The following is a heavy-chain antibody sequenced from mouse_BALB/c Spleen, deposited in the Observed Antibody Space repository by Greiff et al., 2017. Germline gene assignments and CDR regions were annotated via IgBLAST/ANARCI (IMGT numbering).Heavy chain of an antibody. CDR3: ARGDGYYTYFDY. D-gene: IGHD2-3*01. V-gene: IGHV3-2*02. Sequence: EVQRVESGPGLVKPSQSLSLTCTVTGYSITSDYAWPWIRQFPGNKLEWMGYISYSGSTSYNPSLKSRISITRDTSKNQFFLQLNSVTTEDTATYYCARGDGYYTYFDYWGQGTTLTVSS. CDR1: GYSITSDYA. J-gene: IGHJ2*01. CDR2: ISYSGST.